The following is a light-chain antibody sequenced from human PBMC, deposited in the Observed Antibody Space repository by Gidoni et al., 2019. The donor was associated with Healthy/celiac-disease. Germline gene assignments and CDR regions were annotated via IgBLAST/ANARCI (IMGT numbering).Light chain of an antibody. J-gene: IGKJ3*01. CDR3: QQSYSTLFT. CDR1: QSISSY. CDR2: AAS. V-gene: IGKV1-39*01. Sequence: DIQITQSTSSLSASVGDRVTITCRASQSISSYLNWYKQKPGKAPKLLIYAASSFQSGVPARFSGSGSGTDFTLTISSLQPEDFATYYCQQSYSTLFTFGPGTKVDIK.